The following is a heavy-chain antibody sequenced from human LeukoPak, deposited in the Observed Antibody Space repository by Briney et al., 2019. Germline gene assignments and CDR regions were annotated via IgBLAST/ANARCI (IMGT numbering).Heavy chain of an antibody. CDR2: ISGASIIP. CDR1: GFNFASYA. J-gene: IGHJ6*02. CDR3: AKARDFCSGGSCYLVPMDV. D-gene: IGHD2-15*01. Sequence: PGGSLRLSCAASGFNFASYAMTWVRQAPGKGLEWVSSISGASIIPHFADSVKGRFIISRDNSKGTLYLQMNSLRAEDTAVYYCAKARDFCSGGSCYLVPMDVWGQGFTVTVSS. V-gene: IGHV3-23*01.